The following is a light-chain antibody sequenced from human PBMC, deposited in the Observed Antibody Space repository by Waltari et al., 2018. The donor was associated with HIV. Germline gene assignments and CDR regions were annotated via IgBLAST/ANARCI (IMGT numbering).Light chain of an antibody. J-gene: IGLJ1*01. V-gene: IGLV2-14*03. CDR3: SSYTSSITYV. Sequence: QSALTQPASVSGSPGQSITISSTGTSNDIGSSNYVSWHQQHPGDAPKLIIHDVINRPSGISNRFSGSKSGNTASLTISGLQTEDEADYYCSSYTSSITYVFGSGTRVTVL. CDR2: DVI. CDR1: SNDIGSSNY.